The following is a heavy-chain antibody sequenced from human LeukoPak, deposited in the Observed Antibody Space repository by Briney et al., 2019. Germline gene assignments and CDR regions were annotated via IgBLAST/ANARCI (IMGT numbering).Heavy chain of an antibody. V-gene: IGHV3-48*01. Sequence: GGSLRLSCAASGFTFSSYSMNWVRQAPGKGLEWVSYISSSRSTIYYADSVKGRFTISRDNSRNTLYLQMNSLRAEDTAVYYCARDHNWHITYNYYYGMDVWGQGTTVTVSS. CDR3: ARDHNWHITYNYYYGMDV. J-gene: IGHJ6*02. D-gene: IGHD2-21*01. CDR1: GFTFSSYS. CDR2: ISSSRSTI.